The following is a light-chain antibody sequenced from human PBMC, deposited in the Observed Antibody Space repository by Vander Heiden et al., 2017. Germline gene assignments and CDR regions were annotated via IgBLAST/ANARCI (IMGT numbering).Light chain of an antibody. CDR1: QSISSY. CDR2: AAS. V-gene: IGKV1-39*01. Sequence: DIQITQSPSSLSASVGDSVTITCRASQSISSYLNWYQQKPGRAPKLLIYAASSLQSGVPSRFSGSGSGTDFTLTISSLQPEDFATDYCQQSYSTPRTFGQGTRLEIK. CDR3: QQSYSTPRT. J-gene: IGKJ5*01.